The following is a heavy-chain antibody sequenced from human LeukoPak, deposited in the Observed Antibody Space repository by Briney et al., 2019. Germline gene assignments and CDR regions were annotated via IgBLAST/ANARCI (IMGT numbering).Heavy chain of an antibody. D-gene: IGHD3-22*01. V-gene: IGHV7-4-1*02. Sequence: ASVKVSCKTSGYTFTNYAMNWVRQAPGQGLEWMGWINTNTVNPTYAQDFTGRFVFSLDTSVSTAYLQISSLKAEDTAVYYCARLYWYYYDNGPGGSDAFDFWGQGTMVTVSS. CDR2: INTNTVNP. CDR3: ARLYWYYYDNGPGGSDAFDF. J-gene: IGHJ3*01. CDR1: GYTFTNYA.